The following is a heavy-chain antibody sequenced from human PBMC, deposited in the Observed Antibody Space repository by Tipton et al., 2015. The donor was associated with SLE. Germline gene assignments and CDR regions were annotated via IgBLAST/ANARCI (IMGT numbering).Heavy chain of an antibody. CDR2: ISYSGST. V-gene: IGHV4-59*11. D-gene: IGHD3-10*01. J-gene: IGHJ4*02. CDR1: GVTISDHY. Sequence: TLSLTCTVSGVTISDHYWRWIRPPPGKGLEWIGYISYSGSTHYNPSLKSRVTISLDTSKTQFSLKLRSVTAADTAIYYCASRKLRFGELSTYYYFDYWGQGTLITVSS. CDR3: ASRKLRFGELSTYYYFDY.